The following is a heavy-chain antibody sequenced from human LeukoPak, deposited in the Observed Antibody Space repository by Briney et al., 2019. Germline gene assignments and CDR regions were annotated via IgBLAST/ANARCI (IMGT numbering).Heavy chain of an antibody. CDR1: GGSISSYH. CDR2: IYYGGRT. V-gene: IGHV4-59*08. CDR3: ARHSLKLVDADFDY. Sequence: SETLTLTCSVSGGSISSYHWSWIRQPPGKGLEWIGYIYYGGRTNYNPSLKSRVTISVDTSKNQLSMTVSSVTAADTAIYYCARHSLKLVDADFDYWGQGTLVTVSS. J-gene: IGHJ4*02. D-gene: IGHD3-16*02.